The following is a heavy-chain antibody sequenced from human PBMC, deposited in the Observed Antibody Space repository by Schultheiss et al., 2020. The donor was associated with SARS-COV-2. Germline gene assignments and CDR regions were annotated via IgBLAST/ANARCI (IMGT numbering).Heavy chain of an antibody. CDR1: GFTFDVYV. Sequence: GGSLRLSRAASGFTFDVYVMHWVRQAPGKGLEWVSGINWNGGNIDYADSVRGRFTISRDNAKSSLYLQMNSLRAEDMAFYYCVKDKAEGTSGWYYYFDYWGQGTLVTVSS. J-gene: IGHJ4*02. CDR2: INWNGGNI. D-gene: IGHD6-19*01. V-gene: IGHV3-9*03. CDR3: VKDKAEGTSGWYYYFDY.